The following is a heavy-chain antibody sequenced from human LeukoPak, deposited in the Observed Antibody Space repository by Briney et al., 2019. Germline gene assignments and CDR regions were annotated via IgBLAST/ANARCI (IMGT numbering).Heavy chain of an antibody. CDR1: GYTFTSYD. CDR3: ARVEPSSTAFDY. CDR2: IVPILGIA. D-gene: IGHD1-1*01. J-gene: IGHJ4*02. V-gene: IGHV1-69*04. Sequence: SVKVSCKASGYTFTSYDINWVRQAPGQGLEWMGRIVPILGIANYAQKFQGRVTITADKSTSTAYMELSSLRSEDTAVYYCARVEPSSTAFDYWGQGTLVTVSS.